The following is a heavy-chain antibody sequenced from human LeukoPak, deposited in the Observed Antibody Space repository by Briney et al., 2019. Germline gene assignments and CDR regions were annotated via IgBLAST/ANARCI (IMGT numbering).Heavy chain of an antibody. D-gene: IGHD3-10*01. Sequence: SETLSLTCDVSGASIRNKFWSWLRHPPGKALEWIGYISYTGTTNYNPSLQSRVTISVDTSKNQLSLKLTSMTAADTAVYYCARDASPITMLRGSRFDPWGQGTLVTVSS. CDR3: ARDASPITMLRGSRFDP. CDR1: GASIRNKF. V-gene: IGHV4-59*01. J-gene: IGHJ5*02. CDR2: ISYTGTT.